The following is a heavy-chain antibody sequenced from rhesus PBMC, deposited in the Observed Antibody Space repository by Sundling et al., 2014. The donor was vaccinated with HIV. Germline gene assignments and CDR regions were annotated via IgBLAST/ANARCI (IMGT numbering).Heavy chain of an antibody. CDR1: GFGFSDYY. CDR3: VVGPYRTFGLDGLDS. CDR2: ISYTGGST. Sequence: EVQLVESGGGLAKPGGSLRLSCAASGFGFSDYYMHWVRQAPGKGLEWVSGISYTGGSTYYADSVKGRFTISRENAKNTLSLQMDSLRPEDTAVYYCVVGPYRTFGLDGLDSWGQGVVVTVSS. D-gene: IGHD3-3*01. V-gene: IGHV3-59*01. J-gene: IGHJ6*01.